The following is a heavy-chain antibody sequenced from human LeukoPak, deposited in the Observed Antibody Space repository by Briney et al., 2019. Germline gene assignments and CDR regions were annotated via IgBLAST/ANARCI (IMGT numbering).Heavy chain of an antibody. V-gene: IGHV4-39*02. CDR3: AREMRTMIVVVITTYAFDI. Sequence: NTSETLSLTCTVSGGSISSSSYYWGWIRQPPGKGLEWIGSIYYSGSTYYNPSLKSRVTISVDTSKNQFSLKLSSVTAADTAVYYCAREMRTMIVVVITTYAFDIWGQGTMVTVSS. J-gene: IGHJ3*02. D-gene: IGHD3-22*01. CDR1: GGSISSSSYY. CDR2: IYYSGST.